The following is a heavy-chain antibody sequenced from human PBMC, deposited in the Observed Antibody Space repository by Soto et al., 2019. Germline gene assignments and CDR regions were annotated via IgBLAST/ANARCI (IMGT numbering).Heavy chain of an antibody. CDR3: ATSPTVTNYFDY. CDR1: GGTFSSYA. J-gene: IGHJ4*02. CDR2: IIPIFGTA. V-gene: IGHV1-69*13. D-gene: IGHD4-17*01. Sequence: SVKVSCKASGGTFSSYAISWVRQAPGQGLEWMGGIIPIFGTANYAQKFQGRVTITADESTSTAYMELSSLRSEDTAVYYCATSPTVTNYFDYWGQGTLVTVSS.